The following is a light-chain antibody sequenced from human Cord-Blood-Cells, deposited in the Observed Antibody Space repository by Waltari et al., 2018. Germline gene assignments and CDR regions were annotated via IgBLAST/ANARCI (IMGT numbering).Light chain of an antibody. CDR1: SSVVGGYNY. CDR3: SSYTSSSTWV. CDR2: EVS. J-gene: IGLJ3*02. Sequence: QSALTQSASVSGSPGQSITISCTGTSSVVGGYNYVSWYQQHPGKAPKLMIYEVSNRPSGVSNRFSGSKSGNTASLTISGLQAEDEADYYCSSYTSSSTWVFGGGTKLTVL. V-gene: IGLV2-14*01.